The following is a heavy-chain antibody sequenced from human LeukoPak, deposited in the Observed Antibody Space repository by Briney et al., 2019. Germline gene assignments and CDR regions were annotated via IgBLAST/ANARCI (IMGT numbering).Heavy chain of an antibody. V-gene: IGHV3-9*01. D-gene: IGHD6-13*01. J-gene: IGHJ5*02. Sequence: QPGRSLRLSCAASGFNFDDYAMQWVRQTPGKGLEWVGSISWNSGSIDYADSVKGRFTISRDNAKNSLYLQMNSLRLEDTALYYCAKGFSSVPFRNHLDPWGQGTLVTVSS. CDR1: GFNFDDYA. CDR2: ISWNSGSI. CDR3: AKGFSSVPFRNHLDP.